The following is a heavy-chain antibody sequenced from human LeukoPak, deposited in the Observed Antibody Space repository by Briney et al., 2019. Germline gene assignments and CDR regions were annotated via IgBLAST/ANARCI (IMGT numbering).Heavy chain of an antibody. CDR1: GYTFTGYY. J-gene: IGHJ4*02. CDR2: INPNSGGT. CDR3: ATVGNKIAVAGNLDY. D-gene: IGHD6-19*01. Sequence: ASVKVSCKASGYTFTGYYMHWVRQAPGQGLEWMGWINPNSGGTNYAQKFQGRVTMTEDTSTDTAYMELSSLRSEDTAVYYCATVGNKIAVAGNLDYWGQGTLVTVSS. V-gene: IGHV1-2*02.